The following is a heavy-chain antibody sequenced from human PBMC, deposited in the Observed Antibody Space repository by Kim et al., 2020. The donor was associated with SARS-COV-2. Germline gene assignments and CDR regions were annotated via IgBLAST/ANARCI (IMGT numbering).Heavy chain of an antibody. CDR2: ISAQGGVT. Sequence: GGSLRLSCAASGFTFRNYAMHWVRQAPGKGLEYVSGISAQGGVTKYANSVKGRFIISRDNSRNTLYLQMGSLRTEDMDVYYCVRDWWQWDESWGPFGYWGQGTLVTVAS. CDR1: GFTFRNYA. D-gene: IGHD2-15*01. V-gene: IGHV3-64*01. J-gene: IGHJ4*02. CDR3: VRDWWQWDESWGPFGY.